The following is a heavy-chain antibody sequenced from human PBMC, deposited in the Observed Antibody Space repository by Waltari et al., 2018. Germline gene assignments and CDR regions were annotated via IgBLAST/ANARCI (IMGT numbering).Heavy chain of an antibody. CDR1: GLTFTNHC. J-gene: IGHJ4*02. D-gene: IGHD2-21*02. CDR3: ARGVTTVEY. CDR2: IKQDGSEK. Sequence: EVQLVESGGGLVQPGGSLRLSCSVSGLTFTNHCMSWVRQAPGKGRGGVARIKQDGSEKYYVDSMKGRFTISRDNAKNSLSLQMDSLRAEDMAVYFCARGVTTVEYWGQGTLVTVSS. V-gene: IGHV3-7*04.